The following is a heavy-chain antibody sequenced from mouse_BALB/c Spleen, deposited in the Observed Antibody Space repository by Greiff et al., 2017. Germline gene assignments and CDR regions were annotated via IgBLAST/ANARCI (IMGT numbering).Heavy chain of an antibody. V-gene: IGHV5-17*02. J-gene: IGHJ1*01. CDR3: ARGGYFDV. CDR1: GFTFSSFG. CDR2: ISSGSSTI. Sequence: EVKLVESGGGLVQPGGSRKLSCAASGFTFSSFGMHWVRQAPEKGLEWVAYISSGSSTIYYADTVKGRFTISRDNPKNTLFLQMTSLRSEDTAMYYCARGGYFDVWGAGTTVTVSS.